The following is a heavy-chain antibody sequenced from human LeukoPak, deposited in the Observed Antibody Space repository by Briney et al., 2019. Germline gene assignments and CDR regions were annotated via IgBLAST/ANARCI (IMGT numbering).Heavy chain of an antibody. D-gene: IGHD1-26*01. Sequence: PGGSLRLSCAASGFTFSDYYMSWVRQAPGKGLEWVSAISGSGGSTYYADSVKGRFTISRDNSKNTLYLQMNSLRAEDTAVYYCAKDYESGSDYYFDYWGQGTLVTVSS. V-gene: IGHV3-23*01. CDR2: ISGSGGST. CDR1: GFTFSDYY. CDR3: AKDYESGSDYYFDY. J-gene: IGHJ4*02.